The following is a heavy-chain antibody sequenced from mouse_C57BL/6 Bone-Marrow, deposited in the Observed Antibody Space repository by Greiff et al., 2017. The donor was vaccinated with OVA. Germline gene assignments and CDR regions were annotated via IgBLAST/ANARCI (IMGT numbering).Heavy chain of an antibody. Sequence: VQLKQSGPELVKPGASVKMSCKASGYTFTDYNMHWVKQSHGKSLEWIGYINPNNGGTSYNQKFKGKATLTVNKSSSTAYMELRSLTSEDSAVYYCDLYDYDGDWYFDVWGTGTTVTVSS. CDR1: GYTFTDYN. D-gene: IGHD2-4*01. J-gene: IGHJ1*03. CDR3: DLYDYDGDWYFDV. CDR2: INPNNGGT. V-gene: IGHV1-22*01.